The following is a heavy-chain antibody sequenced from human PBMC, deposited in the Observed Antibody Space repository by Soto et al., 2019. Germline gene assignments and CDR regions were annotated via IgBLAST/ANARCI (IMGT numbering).Heavy chain of an antibody. J-gene: IGHJ5*02. CDR2: IYHSGST. Sequence: KPSETLSLTCAVSGGSISSSNWWSWVRQPPGKGLEWIGEIYHSGSTNYNPSLKSRVTISVDKSKNQFSLKLSSVTAADTAVYYCARDRIAAAGDSGGVENWFDPWGQGTLVTVSS. CDR3: ARDRIAAAGDSGGVENWFDP. D-gene: IGHD6-13*01. V-gene: IGHV4-4*02. CDR1: GGSISSSNW.